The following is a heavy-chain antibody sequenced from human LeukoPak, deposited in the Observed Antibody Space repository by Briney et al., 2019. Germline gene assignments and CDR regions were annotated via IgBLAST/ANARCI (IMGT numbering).Heavy chain of an antibody. V-gene: IGHV1-2*02. CDR1: GYTFTGYY. CDR2: IKPNSGGT. Sequence: ASVKVSCKASGYTFTGYYMHWVRQAPGQGLEWMGWIKPNSGGTNYAQKFQGRVTMTRDTSISTAYMELSRLRSDDTAVYSCAGNTMLGAFDIWGQGTMVTVSS. CDR3: AGNTMLGAFDI. D-gene: IGHD3-10*02. J-gene: IGHJ3*02.